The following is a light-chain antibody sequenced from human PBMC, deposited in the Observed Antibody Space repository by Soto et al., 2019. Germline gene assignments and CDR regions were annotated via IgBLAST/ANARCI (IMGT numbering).Light chain of an antibody. CDR1: QSVSSSY. Sequence: EIVMTQSPATLSVSPGERATLSCRASQSVSSSYLAWYQQKPGQAPRLLIYDASNRATGIPARFSGSGSGTDFTLTISSLEPEDFAVYYCQQRSNWRTFGQGTKVDIK. V-gene: IGKV3D-20*02. J-gene: IGKJ1*01. CDR2: DAS. CDR3: QQRSNWRT.